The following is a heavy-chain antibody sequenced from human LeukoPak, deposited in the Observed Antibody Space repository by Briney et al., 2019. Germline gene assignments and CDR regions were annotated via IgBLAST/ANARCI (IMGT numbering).Heavy chain of an antibody. CDR2: ISGSGGST. CDR3: AKDVRGYYYYMDV. Sequence: GGSLRLSCAASGFTFSSYAMSWVRQAPGKGLEWVSAISGSGGSTYYADSVKGRFTISRDNPKNTLYLQMNSLRAEDPAVYYCAKDVRGYYYYMDVWGKGTTVTVSS. V-gene: IGHV3-23*01. CDR1: GFTFSSYA. J-gene: IGHJ6*03. D-gene: IGHD3-10*01.